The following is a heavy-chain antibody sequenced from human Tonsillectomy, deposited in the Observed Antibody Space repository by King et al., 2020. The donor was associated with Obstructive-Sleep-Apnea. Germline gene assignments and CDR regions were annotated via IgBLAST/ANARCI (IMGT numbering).Heavy chain of an antibody. CDR1: GDSVSSNSAA. J-gene: IGHJ4*02. D-gene: IGHD5-12*01. CDR3: ARASSSGYDLNFDY. Sequence: VQLQQSGPGLVKPSQTLSLTCAISGDSVSSNSAAWNWIRQSPSRGLEWLGRTYYKSKWYSDYAVSVKGRITINPDTSKNQFSLQLNSVTPEDTAVYFCARASSSGYDLNFDYWGQGTLVTVSS. CDR2: TYYKSKWYS. V-gene: IGHV6-1*01.